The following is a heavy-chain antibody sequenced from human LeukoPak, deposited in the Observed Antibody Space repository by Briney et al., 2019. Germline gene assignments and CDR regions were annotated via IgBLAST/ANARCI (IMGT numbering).Heavy chain of an antibody. V-gene: IGHV4-31*03. CDR2: ISYSGSS. Sequence: PSETLSLTCTVSGGSISSGGYYWSWIRQHPGTGLEWIGYISYSGSSYYNPSLKSRLSISLDTPKNQFSLSLSSVTAADTAVFYCARASVAGMQNAFDLWGQGTMVTVSS. CDR3: ARASVAGMQNAFDL. D-gene: IGHD6-19*01. CDR1: GGSISSGGYY. J-gene: IGHJ3*01.